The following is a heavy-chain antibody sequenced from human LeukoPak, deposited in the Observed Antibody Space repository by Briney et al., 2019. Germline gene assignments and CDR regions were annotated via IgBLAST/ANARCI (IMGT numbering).Heavy chain of an antibody. J-gene: IGHJ6*02. CDR2: IDWDDDK. Sequence: QTLSLTCAVSGGSISSGGYSWSWIRQPPGKALEWLARIDWDDDKYYSTSLKTRLTISKDTSKNHVVLIMTNMDPVDTATYYCASTTVAAYPAPMDVWGQGTTVTVSS. V-gene: IGHV2-70*11. D-gene: IGHD6-19*01. CDR3: ASTTVAAYPAPMDV. CDR1: GGSISSGGYS.